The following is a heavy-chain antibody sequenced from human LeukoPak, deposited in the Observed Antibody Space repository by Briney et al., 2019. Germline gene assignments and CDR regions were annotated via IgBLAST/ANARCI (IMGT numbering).Heavy chain of an antibody. CDR1: GFTVSSNY. CDR3: ASPSEDYGDYSDAFDI. CDR2: IYSGGST. V-gene: IGHV3-53*01. J-gene: IGHJ3*02. Sequence: GRSLRLSCAASGFTVSSNYMSWVRQAPGKGLEWVSVIYSGGSTYYADSVKGRFTISRDNSKNTLYLQMNSLRAEDTAVYYCASPSEDYGDYSDAFDIWGQGTMVTVSS. D-gene: IGHD4-17*01.